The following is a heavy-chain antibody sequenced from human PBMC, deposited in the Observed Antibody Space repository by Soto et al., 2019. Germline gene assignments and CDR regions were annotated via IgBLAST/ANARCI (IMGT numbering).Heavy chain of an antibody. CDR3: ATFDVLRYSDWLLARRDDD. Sequence: GGSLRLSCPASGFTFSSYSMNWVRQAPGKGLEWVSYISSSSSTIYYADSVKGRFTISRDNAKNSRYLQMNSLRDEDTAVYYCATFDVLRYSDWLLARRDDDWGQGTLVTVSS. CDR2: ISSSSSTI. V-gene: IGHV3-48*02. D-gene: IGHD3-9*01. J-gene: IGHJ4*01. CDR1: GFTFSSYS.